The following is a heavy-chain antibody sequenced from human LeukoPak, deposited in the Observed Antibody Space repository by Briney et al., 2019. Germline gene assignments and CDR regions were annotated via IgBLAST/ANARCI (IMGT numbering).Heavy chain of an antibody. CDR2: ISGDGSVT. CDR1: GFTLRNYW. D-gene: IGHD6-6*01. J-gene: IGHJ4*01. V-gene: IGHV3-74*01. CDR3: ARYSSSSGGASYYLDY. Sequence: PGGSLRLSCTGSGFTLRNYWMHWVRQVSGKRLVWVSRISGDGSVTNYADSVQGRFTLSRDNAENILYLQINNLRSEDTAVYYCARYSSSSGGASYYLDYWGHGTLVTVSS.